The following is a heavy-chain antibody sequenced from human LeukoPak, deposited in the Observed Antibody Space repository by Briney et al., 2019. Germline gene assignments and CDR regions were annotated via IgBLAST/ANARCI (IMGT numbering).Heavy chain of an antibody. Sequence: SETLSLTCTVSGGSISSSSYYWGWIRQPPGKGLEWIGSIYYSGSTYYNPSLKSRVTISVDTSKNQFSLKLSSVTAADTAVYYCGKKTVLGRTHWGKETLVIVS. CDR1: GGSISSSSYY. CDR3: GKKTVLGRTH. V-gene: IGHV4-39*07. J-gene: IGHJ4*02. D-gene: IGHD1-1*01. CDR2: IYYSGST.